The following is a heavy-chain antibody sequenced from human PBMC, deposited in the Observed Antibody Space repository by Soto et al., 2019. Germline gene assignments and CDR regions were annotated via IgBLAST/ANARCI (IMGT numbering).Heavy chain of an antibody. CDR2: MNPNSGNT. Sequence: AAVKVSCKASGYTFTSYDINWVRQATGQGLEWMGWMNPNSGNTGYAQKLQGRVTMTTDTSTSTAYMELRSLRSDDTAVYYCATFRKRDYYDSSGYYPFDYWGQGTLVTVSS. J-gene: IGHJ4*02. CDR3: ATFRKRDYYDSSGYYPFDY. V-gene: IGHV1-8*01. D-gene: IGHD3-22*01. CDR1: GYTFTSYD.